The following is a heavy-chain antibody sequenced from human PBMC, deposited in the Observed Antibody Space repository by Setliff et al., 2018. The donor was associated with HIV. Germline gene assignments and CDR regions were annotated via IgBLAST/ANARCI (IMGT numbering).Heavy chain of an antibody. Sequence: SETLSLTCTVSGGSISSSSYYWIWVRQPPGEGLEWVGNIYYSGSTYYNPSLKSRTTISVDTSQNQFSLKLTSVTAADTAVYYCASQGRSGWLWGGFVSWGQGTLVTVSS. D-gene: IGHD6-19*01. CDR3: ASQGRSGWLWGGFVS. CDR1: GGSISSSSYY. CDR2: IYYSGST. J-gene: IGHJ4*02. V-gene: IGHV4-39*01.